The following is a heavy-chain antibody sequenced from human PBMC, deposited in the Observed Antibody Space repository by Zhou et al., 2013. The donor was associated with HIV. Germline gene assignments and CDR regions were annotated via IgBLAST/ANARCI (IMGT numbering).Heavy chain of an antibody. Sequence: QVQLVQSGAEVKKPGSSVKVSCKASGGTFSSYAISWVRQAPGQGLEWMGRIIPILGIANYAQKFQGRVTITADKSTSTAYMELSSLRSEDTAVYYCARVPGDYALNWFDPWGQGTLVTVSS. D-gene: IGHD4-17*01. J-gene: IGHJ5*02. CDR2: IIPILGIA. CDR3: ARVPGDYALNWFDP. V-gene: IGHV1-69*04. CDR1: GGTFSSYA.